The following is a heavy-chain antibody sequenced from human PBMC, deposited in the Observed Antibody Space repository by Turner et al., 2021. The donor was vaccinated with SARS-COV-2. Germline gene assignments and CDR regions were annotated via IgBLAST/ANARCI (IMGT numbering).Heavy chain of an antibody. D-gene: IGHD2-2*01. J-gene: IGHJ6*02. CDR2: ISSGGRT. CDR1: GFTVSSNY. V-gene: IGHV3-53*02. Sequence: EVQLVGTGGGLIQPGGSLRLPCAASGFTVSSNYMSWVRQAPGKGLEWVSVISSGGRTYYADSVKGRFTISRDNSKNTLYLQMNSLRAEDTAVYYCARGGEYQLLHYYGMDVWGQGTTVTVSS. CDR3: ARGGEYQLLHYYGMDV.